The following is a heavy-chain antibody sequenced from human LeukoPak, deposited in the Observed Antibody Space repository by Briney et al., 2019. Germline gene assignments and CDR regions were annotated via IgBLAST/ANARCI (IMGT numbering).Heavy chain of an antibody. CDR3: AKVSHSIDY. D-gene: IGHD2/OR15-2a*01. CDR2: ISGSGGST. Sequence: GGSLRLSCAASGFTFSSYAMSGGPQAPGKRVEWVSAISGSGGSTYYADSVKGRFTISRDNSKNTLYLQMNSLRAEDTAVYYCAKVSHSIDYWGQGTLVTVSS. V-gene: IGHV3-23*01. CDR1: GFTFSSYA. J-gene: IGHJ4*02.